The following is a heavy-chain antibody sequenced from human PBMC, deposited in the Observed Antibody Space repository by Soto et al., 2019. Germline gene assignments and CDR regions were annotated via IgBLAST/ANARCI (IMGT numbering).Heavy chain of an antibody. CDR1: GFSFTSYS. Sequence: QGQLVQSGAEVKKPGASVKVSCGTSGFSFTSYSFHWVRQAPAQGLQWMGWINAGRGKTKYSQQFQGRVTFTWDTSAKTVYMELSRVTAEYTSVFYCARWIDNGYLVCCGQGTLVTVSA. CDR3: ARWIDNGYLVC. J-gene: IGHJ4*02. CDR2: INAGRGKT. V-gene: IGHV1-3*01. D-gene: IGHD4-17*01.